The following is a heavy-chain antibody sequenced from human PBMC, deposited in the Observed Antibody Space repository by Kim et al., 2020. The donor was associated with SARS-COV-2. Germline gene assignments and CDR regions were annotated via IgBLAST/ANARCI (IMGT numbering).Heavy chain of an antibody. J-gene: IGHJ2*01. D-gene: IGHD3-22*01. CDR3: VSGYYDSSGNYPGYFDL. CDR1: ELTFTTYV. CDR2: ITGSGGTT. Sequence: GGSLRLSCAAYELTFTTYVMNWVRQAPGKGLEWVSSITGSGGTTYYADSVKGQFTISRDNSENTLYLQMNDLRVEDTAMYYCVSGYYDSSGNYPGYFDLWGRGTLVTVSS. V-gene: IGHV3-23*01.